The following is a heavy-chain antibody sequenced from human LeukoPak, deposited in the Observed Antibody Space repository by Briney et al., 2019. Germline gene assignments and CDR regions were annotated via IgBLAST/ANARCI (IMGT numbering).Heavy chain of an antibody. Sequence: GGSLRLSCAASGFTFSSYSMNWVRQAPGKGLEWVSYISSSSSTIYYADSVKGRFTISRDNAKNSLYLQMNSLRAEDTAVYYCARDGGRLQPGWFDPWGQGTLVTVSS. CDR3: ARDGGRLQPGWFDP. J-gene: IGHJ5*02. CDR2: ISSSSSTI. CDR1: GFTFSSYS. D-gene: IGHD4-11*01. V-gene: IGHV3-48*01.